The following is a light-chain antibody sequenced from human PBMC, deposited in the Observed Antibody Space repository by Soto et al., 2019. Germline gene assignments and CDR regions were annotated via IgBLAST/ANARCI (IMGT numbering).Light chain of an antibody. CDR1: QSINTF. J-gene: IGKJ2*01. V-gene: IGKV1-39*01. CDR2: GAS. Sequence: DIQMTQSTSSLYASVGDRVTITCRTSQSINTFLNWYQQKPGNATKRLIYGASTLHSEVPSRFSGSGSGKDFTLTITSVQAEDVETEYCQQRYHNPRNFGQGTTLEI. CDR3: QQRYHNPRN.